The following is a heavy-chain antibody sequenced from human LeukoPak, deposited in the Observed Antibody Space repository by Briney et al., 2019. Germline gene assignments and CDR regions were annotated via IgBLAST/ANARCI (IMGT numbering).Heavy chain of an antibody. V-gene: IGHV4-59*01. Sequence: SETLSLTCTVSGGSISSYYWSWIRQPPGKGLEWIGYIYYSGSTNYNPSLKSRVTISVDTSKNQFPLKLSSVTAADTAVYYCARGGDYCSSTSCYPDYWGQGTLVTVSS. CDR3: ARGGDYCSSTSCYPDY. J-gene: IGHJ4*02. CDR2: IYYSGST. CDR1: GGSISSYY. D-gene: IGHD2-2*01.